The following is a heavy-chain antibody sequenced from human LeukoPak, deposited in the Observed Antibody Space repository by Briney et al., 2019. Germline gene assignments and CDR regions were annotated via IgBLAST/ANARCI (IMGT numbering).Heavy chain of an antibody. CDR3: ARAVGPFDI. Sequence: GRSLRLSCAASGFTFSTYGMHWVRQAPGKGLEWVAVIWYDGSIKYYADSVKGRFTISRDNSKNTLYLQTNSLRAEDTAVYYCARAVGPFDIWGQGTIVIVSS. J-gene: IGHJ3*02. D-gene: IGHD3-16*01. CDR2: IWYDGSIK. CDR1: GFTFSTYG. V-gene: IGHV3-33*01.